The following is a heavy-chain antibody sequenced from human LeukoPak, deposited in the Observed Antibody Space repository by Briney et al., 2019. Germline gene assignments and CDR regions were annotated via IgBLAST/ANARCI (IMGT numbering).Heavy chain of an antibody. CDR3: ARKPSSSWFNWFDP. Sequence: PGGSLRLSCAASGSTFSSYAMHWVRQAPGKGLEWVAVISYDGSNKYYADSAKGRFTISRDNSKNTLYLQMNSLRAEDTAVYYCARKPSSSWFNWFDPWGQGTLVTVSS. V-gene: IGHV3-30*04. J-gene: IGHJ5*02. D-gene: IGHD6-13*01. CDR2: ISYDGSNK. CDR1: GSTFSSYA.